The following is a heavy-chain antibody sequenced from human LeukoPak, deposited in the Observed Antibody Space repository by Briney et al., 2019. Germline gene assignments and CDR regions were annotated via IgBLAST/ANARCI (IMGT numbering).Heavy chain of an antibody. CDR3: AKAGYYDSSGYFDY. Sequence: GGSLRLSCAASGFTFSSYAMRWVRQAPGKGLEWVSAISGSGGSTYYADSVKGRFTISRGNSKNTLHLQMNSLRAEDTAVYYCAKAGYYDSSGYFDYWGQGTLVTVSS. J-gene: IGHJ4*02. V-gene: IGHV3-23*01. CDR2: ISGSGGST. CDR1: GFTFSSYA. D-gene: IGHD3-22*01.